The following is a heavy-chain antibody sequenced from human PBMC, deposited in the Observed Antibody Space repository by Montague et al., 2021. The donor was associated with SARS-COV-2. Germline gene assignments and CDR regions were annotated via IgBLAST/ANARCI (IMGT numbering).Heavy chain of an antibody. J-gene: IGHJ6*03. V-gene: IGHV5-51*01. D-gene: IGHD3-9*01. CDR1: GYSFTSYW. CDR3: ARCSNYDILTGTNYYDYYMDV. Sequence: QSGAEVKKPGESLKISCKGSGYSFTSYWIGWVRQMPGKGLEWMGIIYPGDSDTRYSPSFQGQVTISADKSISTAYLQWSSLKASDTATYYCARCSNYDILTGTNYYDYYMDVWGKGTTVTVSS. CDR2: IYPGDSDT.